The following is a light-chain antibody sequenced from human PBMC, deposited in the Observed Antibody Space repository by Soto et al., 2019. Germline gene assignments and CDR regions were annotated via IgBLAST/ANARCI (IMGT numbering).Light chain of an antibody. CDR1: STDVGGYNY. J-gene: IGLJ1*01. CDR3: GSYSSTDTPFV. Sequence: QSALAQPSSVSGSPGQSITISCTGTSTDVGGYNYVSWYQHHSGKAPKLLIYEVTNRPSGISDRFSGSKSVNTASLTISGLQAEDESDSYCGSYSSTDTPFVFGTRTKVTVL. V-gene: IGLV2-14*01. CDR2: EVT.